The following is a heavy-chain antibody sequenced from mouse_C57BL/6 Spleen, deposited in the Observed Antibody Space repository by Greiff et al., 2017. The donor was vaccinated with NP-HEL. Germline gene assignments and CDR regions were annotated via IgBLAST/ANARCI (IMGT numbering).Heavy chain of an antibody. CDR2: INPGSGGT. J-gene: IGHJ2*01. Sequence: VQLQQSGAELVRPGTSVTVSCKASGYAFTNYLIEWVKQRPGQGLEWIGVINPGSGGTNYNEKFKGKATLTADKSSSTAYMQLSSLTSEDSAVYFCARNYYYGSSPLYFDYWGQGTTLTVSS. CDR3: ARNYYYGSSPLYFDY. V-gene: IGHV1-54*01. CDR1: GYAFTNYL. D-gene: IGHD1-1*01.